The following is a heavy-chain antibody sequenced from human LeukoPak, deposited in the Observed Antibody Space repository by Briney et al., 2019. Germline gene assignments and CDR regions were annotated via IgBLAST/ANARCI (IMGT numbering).Heavy chain of an antibody. CDR2: IYHSGST. V-gene: IGHV4-39*07. J-gene: IGHJ4*02. Sequence: SETLSLTCTVSGGSISSSSYYWGWIRQAPGKGLEWIGSIYHSGSTYYNPSLKSRVTISVDTSKNQFSLKLSSVTAADTAVYYCARDATMMGNYFNYWGQGTLVTVSS. CDR3: ARDATMMGNYFNY. D-gene: IGHD5-12*01. CDR1: GGSISSSSYY.